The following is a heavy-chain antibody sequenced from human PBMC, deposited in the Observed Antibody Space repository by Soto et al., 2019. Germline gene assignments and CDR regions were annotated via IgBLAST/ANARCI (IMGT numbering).Heavy chain of an antibody. D-gene: IGHD6-19*01. CDR1: GDSVSSNSDD. CDR3: ARDSGWIAVAGTHYYYGMDV. J-gene: IGHJ6*02. CDR2: TYYRSKWYN. Sequence: SQTLTLTCGISGDSVSSNSDDWNLINPSPSRCLECLGRTYYRSKWYNDYAVSVKSRITINPDTSKNQFSLQLNSVTPEDTAVYYCARDSGWIAVAGTHYYYGMDVWGQGTTVTVSS. V-gene: IGHV6-1*01.